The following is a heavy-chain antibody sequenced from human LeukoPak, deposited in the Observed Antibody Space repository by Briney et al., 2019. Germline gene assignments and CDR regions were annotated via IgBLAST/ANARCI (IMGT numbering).Heavy chain of an antibody. J-gene: IGHJ4*02. CDR3: ARDPIEDRHFDY. CDR2: IYYSGST. V-gene: IGHV4-30-4*01. D-gene: IGHD1-26*01. CDR1: GGSISSGDYY. Sequence: PSETLSLTCTVSGGSISSGDYYWSWIRQPPGKGLEWIGCIYYSGSTYYNPSLKSRVTISVDTSKNQFSLKLSSVTAADTAVYYCARDPIEDRHFDYWGQGTLVTVSS.